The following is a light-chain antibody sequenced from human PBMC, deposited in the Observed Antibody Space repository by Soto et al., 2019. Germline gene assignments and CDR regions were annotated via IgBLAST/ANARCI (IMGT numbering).Light chain of an antibody. J-gene: IGKJ1*01. V-gene: IGKV3-20*01. CDR2: GVS. CDR1: QSISSSY. CDR3: QQYGSSPRT. Sequence: EIVLTQSPGTLSLSPGERATLSCRASQSISSSYLAWYQQKPGQAPRLLIHGVSTRATGIPDRFSGSGSGTDFTLTISRLEPEDFAVYYCQQYGSSPRTFGQGTKVENK.